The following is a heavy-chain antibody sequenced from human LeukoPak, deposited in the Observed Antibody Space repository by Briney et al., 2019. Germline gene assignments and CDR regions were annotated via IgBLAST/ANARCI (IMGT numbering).Heavy chain of an antibody. D-gene: IGHD3-16*01. CDR2: IKQDGREK. CDR3: ARARGRYYFDY. V-gene: IGHV3-7*01. Sequence: PGGSLRLSCAASGFTFSSYWMSWVRQAPGKGLERVANIKQDGREKYYVDSVKGRFTISRDNAKNSLYLQMNSLRAEDTAVYYCARARGRYYFDYWGQGTLVTVSS. CDR1: GFTFSSYW. J-gene: IGHJ4*02.